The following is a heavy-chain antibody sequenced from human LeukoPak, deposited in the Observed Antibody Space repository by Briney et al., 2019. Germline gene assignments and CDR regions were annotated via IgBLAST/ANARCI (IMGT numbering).Heavy chain of an antibody. D-gene: IGHD1-26*01. V-gene: IGHV3-11*01. J-gene: IGHJ5*02. CDR1: GFTLSDYY. Sequence: GGSLRLSCAASGFTLSDYYMGWIRQAPGKGLEWVSYISSSGSTIYYADSVKGRFTISRDNAKNSLYLQMNSLRAEDTAVYYCAREFGVGATFHPWGQGTLVTVSS. CDR3: AREFGVGATFHP. CDR2: ISSSGSTI.